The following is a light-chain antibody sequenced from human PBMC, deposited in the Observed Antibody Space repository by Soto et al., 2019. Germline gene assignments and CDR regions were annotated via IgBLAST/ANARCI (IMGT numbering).Light chain of an antibody. CDR1: QGLSSN. V-gene: IGKV3-15*01. Sequence: EIVMTQSPATLSVSPGERVTLSCRASQGLSSNLAWYQQKPGQAPRLLIFGASTRATGIPARFSGGGSGTDFTLTLSSLQPEDFATYYCQQVNSFPSTFGQGTRLEIK. CDR3: QQVNSFPST. J-gene: IGKJ5*01. CDR2: GAS.